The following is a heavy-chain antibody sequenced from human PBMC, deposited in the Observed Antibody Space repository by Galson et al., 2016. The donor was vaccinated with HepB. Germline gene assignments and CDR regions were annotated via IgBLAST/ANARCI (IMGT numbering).Heavy chain of an antibody. CDR2: MNPNNHDA. J-gene: IGHJ4*02. CDR1: GYTFTNYD. D-gene: IGHD5-24*01. Sequence: SVKVSCKASGYTFTNYDINWVRQAPGQGLEWMGWMNPNNHDAGYAQKFQGRVTMTGDTSISTAYMELSRLRSEDTAVYYCARVKGGYNYFDNWGQGSMVTVSS. V-gene: IGHV1-8*01. CDR3: ARVKGGYNYFDN.